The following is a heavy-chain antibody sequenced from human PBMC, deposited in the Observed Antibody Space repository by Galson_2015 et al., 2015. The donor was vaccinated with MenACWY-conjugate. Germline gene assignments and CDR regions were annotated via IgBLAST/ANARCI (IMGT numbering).Heavy chain of an antibody. J-gene: IGHJ6*02. D-gene: IGHD3-16*01. V-gene: IGHV1-18*01. Sequence: QSGAEVKKPGTSVKVSCKASGYTFSDSGVTWVRQAPGQGLEWMGWISASTGNTNYEQKFYGRVTMTTDTSTNTAFMELRSLRSDDTAVYFCARASTGLSSRFLDVWGQGTTVTVS. CDR1: GYTFSDSG. CDR2: ISASTGNT. CDR3: ARASTGLSSRFLDV.